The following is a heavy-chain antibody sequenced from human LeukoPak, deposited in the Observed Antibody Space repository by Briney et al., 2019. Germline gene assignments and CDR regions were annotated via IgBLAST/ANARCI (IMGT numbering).Heavy chain of an antibody. CDR3: ARLGGEQWLVPVYYYYYMDV. CDR1: LGSLSSSSYY. Sequence: SETLSLTRTVSLGSLSSSSYYWGWIRHPPGKGLGWIRSIYYSGSTYYNPSLKSRVTMSVDTSKNQFSLKLSSVTAADTAVYYCARLGGEQWLVPVYYYYYMDVWGKGTTVTVSS. CDR2: IYYSGST. J-gene: IGHJ6*03. V-gene: IGHV4-39*01. D-gene: IGHD6-19*01.